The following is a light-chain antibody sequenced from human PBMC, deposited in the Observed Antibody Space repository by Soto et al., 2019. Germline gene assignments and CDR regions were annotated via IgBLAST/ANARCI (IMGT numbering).Light chain of an antibody. J-gene: IGLJ1*01. CDR2: RNN. CDR3: AAWDDSLSGRV. CDR1: SSNIGSNY. V-gene: IGLV1-47*01. Sequence: QSVLTQPPSASGTPGQRVTISCSGSSSNIGSNYVYWYQQLPGTAPTLIIYRNNQRPSGVPDRFSRSKSGTSASLAISGLRSEDEADYYCAAWDDSLSGRVFGTGTKV.